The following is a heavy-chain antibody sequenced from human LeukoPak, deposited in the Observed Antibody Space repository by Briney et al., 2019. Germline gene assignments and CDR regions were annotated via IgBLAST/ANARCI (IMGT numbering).Heavy chain of an antibody. J-gene: IGHJ6*03. CDR1: GFTFSSYW. D-gene: IGHD2-15*01. V-gene: IGHV3-7*01. CDR3: ARDNGYCSGGTCYYYYMDV. CDR2: IKQDGSEK. Sequence: GGSLRLSCEASGFTFSSYWMSWVRQASGKGLEWVASIKQDGSEKYYVDSVKGQFTISRDNAKNSLYLQMNSLRAEDTAVYYCARDNGYCSGGTCYYYYMDVWGKGTTVTVSS.